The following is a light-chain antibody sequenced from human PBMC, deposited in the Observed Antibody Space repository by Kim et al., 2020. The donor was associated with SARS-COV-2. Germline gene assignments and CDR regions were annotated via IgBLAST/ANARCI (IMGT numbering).Light chain of an antibody. Sequence: PGQTASITCSGDKLGDKYACWYQQKPGQSPVLVIYQHNKRPSGIPERFSGSNSGDTATLTISGTQAMDEADYYCQAWDSSTGLYVFGTGTKVTVL. CDR1: KLGDKY. CDR3: QAWDSSTGLYV. V-gene: IGLV3-1*01. J-gene: IGLJ1*01. CDR2: QHN.